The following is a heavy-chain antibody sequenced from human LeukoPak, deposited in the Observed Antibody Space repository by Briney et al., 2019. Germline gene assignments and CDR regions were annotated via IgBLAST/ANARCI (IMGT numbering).Heavy chain of an antibody. CDR3: ARAFTWNDEFDY. V-gene: IGHV1-46*01. Sequence: ASVKVSCKASGYMFINYYIHWVRQAPGQGLEWMGIINPSSGSTTYAQKFQGRVTMTRDTSTTTVYVELSSLRSDDTAVYYCARAFTWNDEFDYWGQGTLVTVSS. D-gene: IGHD1-1*01. CDR2: INPSSGST. J-gene: IGHJ4*02. CDR1: GYMFINYY.